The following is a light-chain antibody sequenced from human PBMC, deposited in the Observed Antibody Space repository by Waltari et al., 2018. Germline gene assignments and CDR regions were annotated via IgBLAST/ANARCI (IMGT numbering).Light chain of an antibody. CDR2: WAS. CDR3: QQYYRSRT. J-gene: IGKJ1*01. CDR1: QSVLYNSNNKNY. Sequence: DIVMTQSPDSLAVSLGERATLTCKSSQSVLYNSNNKNYLAWYQQKPGQPPKLLIYWASTRESGVPDRFSGSGSGTDFTLTISSLQAEDVAVYYCQQYYRSRTFGQGTKVEIK. V-gene: IGKV4-1*01.